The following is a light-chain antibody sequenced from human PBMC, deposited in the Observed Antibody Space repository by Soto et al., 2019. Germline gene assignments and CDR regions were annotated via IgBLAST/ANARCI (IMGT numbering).Light chain of an antibody. V-gene: IGKV3-20*01. Sequence: IVVPQSPGTLSWSQWELTTLSCRASQSISRYLAWYQQKPGQGPRLLIYGASSRATGTPDRFSGSGSGTDFTLTINRLEPEDFALYYCQQYGSSPPTFGQGTKVDIK. CDR2: GAS. CDR1: QSISRY. J-gene: IGKJ1*01. CDR3: QQYGSSPPT.